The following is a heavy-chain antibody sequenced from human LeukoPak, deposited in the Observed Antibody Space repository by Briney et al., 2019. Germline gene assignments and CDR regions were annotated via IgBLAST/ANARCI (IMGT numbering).Heavy chain of an antibody. CDR1: GFTFSGSA. J-gene: IGHJ4*02. CDR3: TRLDFGGYYYGSGSYYNVGY. D-gene: IGHD3-10*01. V-gene: IGHV3-73*01. CDR2: IRSKANSYAT. Sequence: SGGSLTLSCAASGFTFSGSAMHWVRQASGKGLEWVSRIRSKANSYATAYAASVKGRFTISRDDSKNTAYLQMNSLKTEDTAVYYCTRLDFGGYYYGSGSYYNVGYWGQGTLVTVSS.